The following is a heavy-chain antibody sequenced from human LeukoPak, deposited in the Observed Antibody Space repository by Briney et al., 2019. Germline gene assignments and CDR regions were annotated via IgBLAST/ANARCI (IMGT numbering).Heavy chain of an antibody. CDR2: IYCSGST. CDR1: GGSISSYY. V-gene: IGHV4-59*01. J-gene: IGHJ4*02. Sequence: PSETLSLTCTVSGGSISSYYWSWIRQPPGKGLEWIGYIYCSGSTNYNRSLKSRVSISVDTSKNQFSLKLSSVTAADTAVYYCASLGTRADYWGQGTLVTVSS. CDR3: ASLGTRADY. D-gene: IGHD3-16*01.